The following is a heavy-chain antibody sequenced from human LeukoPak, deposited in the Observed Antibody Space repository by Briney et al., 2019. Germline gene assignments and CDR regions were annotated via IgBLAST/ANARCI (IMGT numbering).Heavy chain of an antibody. D-gene: IGHD3-3*01. CDR2: MNPNSGGT. V-gene: IGHV1-8*01. CDR3: ARGAIFGVAPRGYGMDV. Sequence: ASVKVSCKASGYTFTIYDINWVRQAPGQGLEWVGWMNPNSGGTVYAQKFQGRVTMTRDTSIGTLYMELNSLRSEDTAVHYCARGAIFGVAPRGYGMDVWGQGTAVTVSS. J-gene: IGHJ6*02. CDR1: GYTFTIYD.